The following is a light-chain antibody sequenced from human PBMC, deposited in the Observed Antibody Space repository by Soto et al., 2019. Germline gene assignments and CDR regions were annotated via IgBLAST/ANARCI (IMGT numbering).Light chain of an antibody. CDR3: QHYNYWPYT. V-gene: IGKV1-8*01. Sequence: AIRVTQSPSSFSASPGDRVTITCRASQGISSYLAWYQQKPGKAPKLLIYAASTLQSGVPSRFSGSGSGTDFTLTISSLQSEDFAVYYCQHYNYWPYTLGQGTKVDIK. CDR1: QGISSY. CDR2: AAS. J-gene: IGKJ2*01.